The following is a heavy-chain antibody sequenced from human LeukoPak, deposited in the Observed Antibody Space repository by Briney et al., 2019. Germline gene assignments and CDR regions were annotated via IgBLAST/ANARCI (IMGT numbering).Heavy chain of an antibody. V-gene: IGHV3-7*03. CDR1: GFTFTTYW. Sequence: PGGSLRLSCAASGFTFTTYWMSWVRQAPGKGLEWVANIKQDGNEKYYVDSVKGRFTISRDNAKNSLYLQMNSLKSEDTGLYYCITPDKPLGFCSGGSCSLGCSWGKGTTVTISS. CDR2: IKQDGNEK. J-gene: IGHJ6*04. D-gene: IGHD2-15*01. CDR3: ITPDKPLGFCSGGSCSLGCS.